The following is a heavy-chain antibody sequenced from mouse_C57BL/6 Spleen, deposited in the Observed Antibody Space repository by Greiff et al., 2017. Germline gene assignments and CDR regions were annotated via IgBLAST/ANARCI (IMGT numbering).Heavy chain of an antibody. V-gene: IGHV2-9-1*01. D-gene: IGHD1-1*01. Sequence: VKLQESGPGLVAPSQSLSITCTVSGFSLTSYAISWVRQPPGKGLEWLGVIWTGGGTNYNSALKSRLSISKDNSKSQVFLKMNSLQTDDTARYYCARNEDYGSFYAMDYWGQGTSVTVSS. CDR2: IWTGGGT. CDR1: GFSLTSYA. J-gene: IGHJ4*01. CDR3: ARNEDYGSFYAMDY.